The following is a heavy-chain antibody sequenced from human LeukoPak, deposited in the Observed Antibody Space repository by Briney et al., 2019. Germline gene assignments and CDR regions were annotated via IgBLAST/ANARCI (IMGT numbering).Heavy chain of an antibody. CDR3: ARGGISRAAFDV. Sequence: GGSLRLSCVASGFSFSTSWMSWVRQAPGKEPEWVANIKEDGSEKSYVDSVKGRFTISGDNAKNSLYLEMDSLRVEDTAVYYCARGGISRAAFDVWGQGTMVTVS. J-gene: IGHJ3*01. CDR2: IKEDGSEK. D-gene: IGHD2-21*01. V-gene: IGHV3-7*05. CDR1: GFSFSTSW.